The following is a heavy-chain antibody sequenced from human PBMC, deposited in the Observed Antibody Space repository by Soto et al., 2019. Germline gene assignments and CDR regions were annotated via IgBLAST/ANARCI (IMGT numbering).Heavy chain of an antibody. D-gene: IGHD7-27*01. V-gene: IGHV3-64*01. Sequence: GGSLRLSCAASGFTFSSYAMHWVRQAPGKGLEYVSAISSNGGSTYYANSVKGRFTISRDNSKNTRYLQMGSLRAEDMAVYYCARDPRAGDAGYYYYMVVWGKGTTVTVSS. CDR1: GFTFSSYA. CDR3: ARDPRAGDAGYYYYMVV. J-gene: IGHJ6*03. CDR2: ISSNGGST.